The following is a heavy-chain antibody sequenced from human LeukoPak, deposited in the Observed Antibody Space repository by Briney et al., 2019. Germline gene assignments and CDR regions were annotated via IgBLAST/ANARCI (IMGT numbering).Heavy chain of an antibody. CDR2: IYHSGST. J-gene: IGHJ4*02. D-gene: IGHD6-13*01. CDR1: GGSISSSNW. V-gene: IGHV4-4*02. Sequence: SETLSLTCAVSGGSISSSNWWSWVRQPPGTGLGWIGEIYHSGSTNYNPSLKSRVTISVDKSKNQFSLKLSSVTAADTAVYYCASEAAAGTLGYWGQGTLVTVSS. CDR3: ASEAAAGTLGY.